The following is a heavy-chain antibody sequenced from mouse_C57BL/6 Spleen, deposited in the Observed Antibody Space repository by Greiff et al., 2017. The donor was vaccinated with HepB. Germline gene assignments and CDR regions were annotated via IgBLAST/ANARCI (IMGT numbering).Heavy chain of an antibody. CDR1: GFTFSSYA. J-gene: IGHJ2*01. CDR2: ISDGGSYT. D-gene: IGHD2-1*01. CDR3: ERNYGNYQGPFDY. V-gene: IGHV5-4*01. Sequence: EVQVVESGGGLVKPGGSLKLSCAASGFTFSSYAMSWVRQTPEKRLEWVATISDGGSYTYYPDNVKGRFTISRDNAKNNLYLQMSHLKSEDTAMYYCERNYGNYQGPFDYWGQGTTLTVSS.